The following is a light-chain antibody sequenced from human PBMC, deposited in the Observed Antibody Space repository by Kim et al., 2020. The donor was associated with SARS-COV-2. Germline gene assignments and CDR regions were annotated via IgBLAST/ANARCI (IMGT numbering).Light chain of an antibody. CDR1: NIGSKS. Sequence: GKTAKITCGGNNIGSKSVHWYQQKPGQAPVLVVYDDSDRPSGIPERFSGSNSGNTATLTISRVEAGDEADYYCQVWDSSSDHPVVFGGGTQLTVL. V-gene: IGLV3-21*03. CDR3: QVWDSSSDHPVV. J-gene: IGLJ2*01. CDR2: DDS.